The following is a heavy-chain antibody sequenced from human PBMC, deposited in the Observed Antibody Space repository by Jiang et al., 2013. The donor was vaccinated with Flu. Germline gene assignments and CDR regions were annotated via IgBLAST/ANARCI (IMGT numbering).Heavy chain of an antibody. CDR1: GFTFSSYE. J-gene: IGHJ4*02. CDR2: ISSSGSTI. Sequence: QPGGSLRLSCAASGFTFSSYEMNWVRQAPGKGLEWVSYISSSGSTIYYADSVKGRFTISRDNAKNSLYLQMNSLRAEDTAVYYCARLDRDGYNFDYWGQGTLVTVSS. D-gene: IGHD5-24*01. CDR3: ARLDRDGYNFDY. V-gene: IGHV3-48*03.